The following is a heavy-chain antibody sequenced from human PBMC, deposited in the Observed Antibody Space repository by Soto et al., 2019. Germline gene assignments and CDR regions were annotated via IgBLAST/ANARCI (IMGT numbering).Heavy chain of an antibody. J-gene: IGHJ4*02. V-gene: IGHV1-18*01. CDR2: ISAYNGNT. Sequence: ASVKVSCKASGYTFTSYGISWVRQAPGQGLEWMGWISAYNGNTNYAQKLQGRVTMTTDTSTSTAYMELRSLRSDDTAVYYCARDWCRDGYNCFDYWGQATLVTVSA. D-gene: IGHD5-12*01. CDR3: ARDWCRDGYNCFDY. CDR1: GYTFTSYG.